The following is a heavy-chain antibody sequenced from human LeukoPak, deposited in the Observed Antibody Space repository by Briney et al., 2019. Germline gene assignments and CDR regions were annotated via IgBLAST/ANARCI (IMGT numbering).Heavy chain of an antibody. CDR1: GGSFSGHY. CDR3: ARPTSWVNYFDP. V-gene: IGHV4-34*01. CDR2: INHSGGT. Sequence: SETLSLTCAVFGGSFSGHYWTWIRQPPGKGLEWIGEINHSGGTTYNPSLKSRVTISVDTSKNEFSLKLSSLTAADTAVYYCARPTSWVNYFDPWGQGTLVTVSS. D-gene: IGHD1-7*01. J-gene: IGHJ5*02.